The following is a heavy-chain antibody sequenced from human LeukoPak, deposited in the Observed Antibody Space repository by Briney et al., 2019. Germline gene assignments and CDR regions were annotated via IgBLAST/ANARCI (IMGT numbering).Heavy chain of an antibody. CDR1: GGSFSGYY. D-gene: IGHD2-8*01. J-gene: IGHJ4*02. CDR2: INHSGST. V-gene: IGHV4-34*01. Sequence: PSETLSLTCAVYGGSFSGYYWSWIRQPPGKGLEWIGEINHSGSTSYNPSLKSRVTISVDTSKNQFSLKLSSVTAADTAVYYCARGPRDIVLMVYAPSFEYWGQGTLVTVSS. CDR3: ARGPRDIVLMVYAPSFEY.